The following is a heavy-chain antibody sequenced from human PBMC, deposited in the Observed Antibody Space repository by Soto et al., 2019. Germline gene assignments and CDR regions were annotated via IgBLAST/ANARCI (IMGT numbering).Heavy chain of an antibody. CDR2: IWYDGSNK. V-gene: IGHV3-33*01. CDR1: GFTFSSYG. J-gene: IGHJ4*02. CDR3: ARERHPYGRSWYDY. D-gene: IGHD6-13*01. Sequence: SLRLSCAASGFTFSSYGMHLVRQAPGKGLEWVAVIWYDGSNKYYVDSVKGRFTISRDNSKNTLYLQMNSLRAEDTAVYYCARERHPYGRSWYDYWGQGNLVTVS.